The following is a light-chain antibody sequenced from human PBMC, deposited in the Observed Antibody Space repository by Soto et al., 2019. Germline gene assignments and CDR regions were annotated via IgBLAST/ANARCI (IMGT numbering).Light chain of an antibody. CDR1: SGSVSPTNY. V-gene: IGLV8-61*01. CDR2: STS. J-gene: IGLJ3*02. CDR3: VLYLGRDISM. Sequence: QTVVTQEPSLSVSPGGTVTLTCGLSSGSVSPTNYPSWYQQTPGQAPRTLIYSTSTRSSGVPDRFSGSLLGNKAALTITGAQADDESDCYCVLYLGRDISMFGGGTKLTVL.